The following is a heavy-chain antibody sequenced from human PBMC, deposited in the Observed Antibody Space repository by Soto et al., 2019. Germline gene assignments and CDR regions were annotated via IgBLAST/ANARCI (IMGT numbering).Heavy chain of an antibody. V-gene: IGHV1-69*04. CDR1: GGTFSSYT. CDR2: IIPILGIA. CDR3: ARDCSSTSCYAYP. J-gene: IGHJ5*02. Sequence: ASVKVSCKASGGTFSSYTISWVRQAPGQGLEWMGRIIPILGIANYAQKFQGRVTITADKSTSTAYTELSSLRSEDTAVYYCARDCSSTSCYAYPWGQGTLVTVS. D-gene: IGHD2-2*01.